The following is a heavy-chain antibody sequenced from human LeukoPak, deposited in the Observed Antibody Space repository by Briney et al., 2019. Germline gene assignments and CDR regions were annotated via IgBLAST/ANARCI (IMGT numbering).Heavy chain of an antibody. CDR3: ARGYSGVVPAAPDY. CDR1: GGTFSSYA. Sequence: ASVKVSCKASGGTFSSYAISWVRQAPGQGLEWMGGIIPIFGTANYAQKFQGRVTITADESTSTAYMELSSLRSEDTAVYYCARGYSGVVPAAPDYWGQGTLVTVSS. J-gene: IGHJ4*02. CDR2: IIPIFGTA. V-gene: IGHV1-69*13. D-gene: IGHD2-2*01.